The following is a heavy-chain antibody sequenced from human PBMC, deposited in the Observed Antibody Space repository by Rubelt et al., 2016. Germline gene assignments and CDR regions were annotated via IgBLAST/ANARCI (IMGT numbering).Heavy chain of an antibody. J-gene: IGHJ5*02. CDR1: GFTFSSYS. Sequence: PGGSLRLSCAASGFTFSSYSMNWVRQAPGKGLEWVSSISSSSSYIYYADSVKGRFTISRDNAKNSLYLQMNSLRAEDTAVYYCSLQQLIKSWFDPWGQGTLVTVSS. CDR3: SLQQLIKSWFDP. V-gene: IGHV3-21*01. D-gene: IGHD6-13*01. CDR2: ISSSSSYI.